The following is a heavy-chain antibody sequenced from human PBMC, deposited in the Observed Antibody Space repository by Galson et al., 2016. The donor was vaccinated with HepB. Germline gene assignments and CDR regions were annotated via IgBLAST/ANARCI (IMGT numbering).Heavy chain of an antibody. CDR1: GDTFNAYY. V-gene: IGHV1-2*06. CDR3: ATDALPLVARPSPYNWFDT. J-gene: IGHJ5*02. CDR2: INPKSGGT. Sequence: SVKVSCKASGDTFNAYYIHWVRQAPAIGLEWMGRINPKSGGTDYAQKFEGRVTLTKDSAITTAYLELSRLTSDDTAAYFCATDALPLVARPSPYNWFDTWGPGTVVTVSS. D-gene: IGHD6-6*01.